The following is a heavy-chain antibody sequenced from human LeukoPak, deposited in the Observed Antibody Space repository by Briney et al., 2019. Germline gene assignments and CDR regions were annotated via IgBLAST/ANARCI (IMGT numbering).Heavy chain of an antibody. V-gene: IGHV3-53*01. Sequence: GGSLRLSCAASGFTVSSNYMSWVRQAPGKGLEWVSVMYSGDSTFYADSVKGRFTISRDNSKDTLYLQMNSLRAEDTAVYYCARALGDAFDIWGQGTMVTVSS. CDR3: ARALGDAFDI. CDR2: MYSGDST. D-gene: IGHD3-16*01. J-gene: IGHJ3*02. CDR1: GFTVSSNY.